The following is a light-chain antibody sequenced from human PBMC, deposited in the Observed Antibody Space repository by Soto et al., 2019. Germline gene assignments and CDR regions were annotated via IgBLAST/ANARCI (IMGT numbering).Light chain of an antibody. J-gene: IGKJ1*01. CDR3: LQYNSYSS. Sequence: DIQMTQSRSSVSASVGDRVTITCRASQGISSWVAWYQQKPGKAPKLLIYAASNFQSGVPSRFSGSGSGTEFTLTISSLQPDDFATYYCLQYNSYSSFGQGTKVDIK. V-gene: IGKV1D-16*01. CDR1: QGISSW. CDR2: AAS.